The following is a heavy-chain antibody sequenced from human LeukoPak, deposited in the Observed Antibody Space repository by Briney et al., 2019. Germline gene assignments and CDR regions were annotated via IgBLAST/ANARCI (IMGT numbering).Heavy chain of an antibody. V-gene: IGHV1-2*04. CDR3: ARALLGDGAADL. Sequence: ASVKVSCKASGYTFTSYYMHWVRQAPGQGLEWMGWINPNSGGTNYAQQFQGWVTMTRDTSINTAYMELNWLRSDDTAVYYCARALLGDGAADLWGQGTLVTVSS. J-gene: IGHJ4*02. CDR2: INPNSGGT. CDR1: GYTFTSYY. D-gene: IGHD1-26*01.